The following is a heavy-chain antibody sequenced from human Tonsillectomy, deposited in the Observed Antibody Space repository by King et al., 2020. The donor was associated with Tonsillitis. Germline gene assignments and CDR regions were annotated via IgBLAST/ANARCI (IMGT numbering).Heavy chain of an antibody. V-gene: IGHV3-30*03. CDR3: VRGRSDWYDGWDS. CDR2: VSFDGNTR. J-gene: IGHJ4*02. D-gene: IGHD6-13*01. CDR1: GFNFSIYG. Sequence: VQLVESGGAVVQPGRSLRLSCAASGFNFSIYGMNWVRQAPGKGPEWVSAVSFDGNTRHYTDSVKGRFTISKDESKKKLYLQMNFVRFEDTAVYYCVRGRSDWYDGWDSWGQGTLVTVSS.